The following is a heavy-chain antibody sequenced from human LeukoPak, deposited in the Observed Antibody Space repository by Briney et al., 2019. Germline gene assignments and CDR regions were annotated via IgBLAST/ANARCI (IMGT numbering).Heavy chain of an antibody. CDR3: GGAATGTVGWFDP. J-gene: IGHJ5*02. V-gene: IGHV4-39*01. D-gene: IGHD6-13*01. CDR1: GGSISSGDYY. CDR2: IYYSGST. Sequence: SETLSLTCTVSGGSISSGDYYWSWIRQPPGKGLEWIGSIYYSGSTYYNPSLKSRVTISVDTSKNQFSLMLTSVTASDTAVYFCGGAATGTVGWFDPWGQGTLVTVSS.